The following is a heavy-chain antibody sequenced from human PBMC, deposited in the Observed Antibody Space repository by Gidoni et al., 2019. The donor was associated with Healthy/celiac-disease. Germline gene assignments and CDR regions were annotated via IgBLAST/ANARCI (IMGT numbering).Heavy chain of an antibody. J-gene: IGHJ4*02. V-gene: IGHV4-34*01. D-gene: IGHD6-13*01. CDR3: ARDGEQQLD. CDR1: GGSFSGYY. CDR2: INHSGST. Sequence: QVQLQQWGAGLLTPSETLSPPCAVYGGSFSGYYWSWIRQPPGKGLEWIGEINHSGSTNYNPSLKSRVTISVDTSKNQFSLKLSSVTAADTAVYYCARDGEQQLDWGQGTLVTVSS.